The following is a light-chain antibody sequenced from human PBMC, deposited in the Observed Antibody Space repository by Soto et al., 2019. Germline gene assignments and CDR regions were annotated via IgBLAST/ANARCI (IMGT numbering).Light chain of an antibody. CDR3: QQRSNWPWT. Sequence: EIVLTQSPATLSLSPGERATLSCRASQSVFSYLAWYQQKPGQPPRLLIYDASNRATGIPARFSGSGSGTDFTLTISSLEPEDFAVYYFQQRSNWPWTFGQGTKVEVK. CDR2: DAS. CDR1: QSVFSY. V-gene: IGKV3-11*01. J-gene: IGKJ1*01.